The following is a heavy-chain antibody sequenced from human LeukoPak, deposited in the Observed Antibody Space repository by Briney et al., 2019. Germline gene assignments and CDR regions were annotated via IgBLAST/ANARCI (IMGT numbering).Heavy chain of an antibody. V-gene: IGHV4-59*01. CDR2: IYYSGST. CDR3: ARDLLGRYCGSTSCHNWFDP. D-gene: IGHD2-2*01. J-gene: IGHJ5*02. Sequence: SETLSLTCTVSGVSISSYYWSWIRRPPGKGLEWIGYIYYSGSTNYNPSLKSRVTISVDTSKNQFSLKLSSVTAADTAVYYCARDLLGRYCGSTSCHNWFDPWGQGTLVTVSS. CDR1: GVSISSYY.